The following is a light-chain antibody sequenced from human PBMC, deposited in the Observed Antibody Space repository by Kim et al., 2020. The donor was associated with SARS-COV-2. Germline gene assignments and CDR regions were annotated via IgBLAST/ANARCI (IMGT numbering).Light chain of an antibody. J-gene: IGLJ3*02. Sequence: QSALTQAASVSGSPGQSITISCSDVGSYDLVSWYQHYPGKAPKLILYEVTKRPSGVSNRFSGSKSGNTASLTISGLQAEDEADYYCCSYAISSTMFGGVTQLTVL. CDR2: EVT. CDR3: CSYAISSTM. V-gene: IGLV2-23*02. CDR1: DVGSYDL.